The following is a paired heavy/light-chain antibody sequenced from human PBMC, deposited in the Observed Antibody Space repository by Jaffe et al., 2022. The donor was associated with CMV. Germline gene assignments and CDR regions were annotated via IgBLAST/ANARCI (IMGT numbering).Light chain of an antibody. V-gene: IGKV2-28*01. CDR3: MQALQAPIT. CDR2: LGS. CDR1: QSLLHSNGNNY. J-gene: IGKJ5*01. Sequence: DIVMTQSPLSLPVNPGEPASISCRSSQSLLHSNGNNYLDWYLQKPGKSPQLLIYLGSNRASGVPDRFSGSGSGTDFTLKISRVEAEDVGIYYCMQALQAPITFGQGTRLEIK.
Heavy chain of an antibody. D-gene: IGHD5-18*01. J-gene: IGHJ4*02. V-gene: IGHV3-23*01. CDR1: GFTFSTYA. Sequence: EVQLLESGGGLVQPGGSLRLSCAASGFTFSTYAMNWVRQAPGKGLEWVSLITGNGGTIHYADPVRGRFTISRDNSKNAVYLQLNSLRAEDTAIYYCAKDMKVDGYNDLDYWGQGTLVTVSS. CDR2: ITGNGGTI. CDR3: AKDMKVDGYNDLDY.